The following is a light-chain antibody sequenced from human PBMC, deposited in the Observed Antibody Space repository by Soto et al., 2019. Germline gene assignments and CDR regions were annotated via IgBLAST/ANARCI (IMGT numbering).Light chain of an antibody. Sequence: QSVLTQPASVSGSPGQSITISCTGTSSDVGGYNYVSWYQQHPGKAPKLMIFEVNNRPSGASNRFSGSKSGNTASLTISGLQAEDEADYYCSSYTRSSTNVLFGGGTKVTVL. V-gene: IGLV2-14*01. J-gene: IGLJ2*01. CDR3: SSYTRSSTNVL. CDR1: SSDVGGYNY. CDR2: EVN.